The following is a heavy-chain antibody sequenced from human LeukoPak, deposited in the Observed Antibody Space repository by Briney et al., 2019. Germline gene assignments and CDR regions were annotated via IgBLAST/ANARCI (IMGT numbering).Heavy chain of an antibody. J-gene: IGHJ4*02. D-gene: IGHD7-27*01. CDR2: ITTSDGNT. CDR1: GFSFSSYT. CDR3: AKDGGLWVSAHWGDS. V-gene: IGHV3-23*01. Sequence: GGSLRLSCAASGFSFSSYTMSWVRPAPGKGLEWVSTITTSDGNTYYPDSVKGRFTVSRDNSKNTLYLQMNSLRAEDTAVYYCAKDGGLWVSAHWGDSWGRGTLVTVSS.